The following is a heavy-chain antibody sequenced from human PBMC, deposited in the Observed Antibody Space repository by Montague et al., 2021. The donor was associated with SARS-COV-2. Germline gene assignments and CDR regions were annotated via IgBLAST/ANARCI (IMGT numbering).Heavy chain of an antibody. CDR3: AREAWFGDKTSAPEYYGMDV. CDR2: IYTSGRT. V-gene: IGHV4-4*07. Sequence: SETLSLTCTVSGGSISSYYWSWIRQPAGKGLEWIGRIYTSGRTNYNPSLKSRVTMSVDTSKNQFSLKLSSVTAADTAVYYCAREAWFGDKTSAPEYYGMDVWGQGTTVTVSS. CDR1: GGSISSYY. D-gene: IGHD3-10*01. J-gene: IGHJ6*02.